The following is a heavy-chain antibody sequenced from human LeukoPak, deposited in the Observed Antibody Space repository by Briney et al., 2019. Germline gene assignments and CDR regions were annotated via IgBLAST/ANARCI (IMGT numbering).Heavy chain of an antibody. CDR2: MNPNSGNT. CDR1: GYTFTSYD. CDR3: ARGKYYGSGSPYYYYGMDL. J-gene: IGHJ6*02. V-gene: IGHV1-8*01. D-gene: IGHD3-10*01. Sequence: ASVKVSCKASGYTFTSYDSNWVRQATGQGLEWMGWMNPNSGNTGYAQKFQGRVTMTRNTSISTDYMELSSLRSEDTAVYYCARGKYYGSGSPYYYYGMDLWGQGTKVTVSS.